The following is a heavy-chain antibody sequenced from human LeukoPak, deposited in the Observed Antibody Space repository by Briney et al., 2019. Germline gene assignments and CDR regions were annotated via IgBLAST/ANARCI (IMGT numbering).Heavy chain of an antibody. CDR3: AGRGGSGYYFFDY. V-gene: IGHV4-31*03. Sequence: SQTLSLTCTVSGGSISSGGHYWSWIRQHPGKGLEWNGYIYYSGSTYYNPSLKSRVTISVDTSKNQFSLKLSSVTAADTAVYYCAGRGGSGYYFFDYWGQGTLVTVSS. CDR1: GGSISSGGHY. D-gene: IGHD3-22*01. J-gene: IGHJ4*02. CDR2: IYYSGST.